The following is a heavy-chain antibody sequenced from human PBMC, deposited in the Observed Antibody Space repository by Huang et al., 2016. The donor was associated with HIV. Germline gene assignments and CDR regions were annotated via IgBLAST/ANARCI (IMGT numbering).Heavy chain of an antibody. CDR3: AKHLGGRRGFTFIVLFGAFDM. CDR1: GFTFGSYA. CDR2: TPANGGST. V-gene: IGHV3-23*01. D-gene: IGHD3-3*01. J-gene: IGHJ3*02. Sequence: EVQLLESGGGLAQPGGSLRLSCTASGFTFGSYAMNWVRQAPGKGRGGGPGTPANGGSTYYAKSVKGRFTISRDNSKNTLYLQMNSLRAEDTALYYCAKHLGGRRGFTFIVLFGAFDMWGQGTMVTVSS.